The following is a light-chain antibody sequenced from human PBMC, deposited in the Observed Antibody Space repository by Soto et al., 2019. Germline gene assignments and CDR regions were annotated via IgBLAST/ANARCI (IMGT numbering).Light chain of an antibody. CDR2: AAS. CDR1: QGIRND. Sequence: AIQMTQSPSSLSASVGDRVTITCRASQGIRNDLGWYQQKPGKAPKLLIYAASSLQSGVPSRFSGSGAGTAFTLTIGILQPEDFATYYCLQDYNYPPTFGQGTKVEIK. J-gene: IGKJ1*01. V-gene: IGKV1-6*01. CDR3: LQDYNYPPT.